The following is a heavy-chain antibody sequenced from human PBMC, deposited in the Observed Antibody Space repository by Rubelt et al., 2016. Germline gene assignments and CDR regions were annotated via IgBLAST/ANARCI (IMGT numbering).Heavy chain of an antibody. Sequence: WVRQAPGQGLEWMGWIGAYNGNTNYAQKLQGRVTMTTDTSTSTAYMELRSLRSDDTAVYYCARVSGYDPFYYYGMDVWGQGTTVTVSS. CDR2: IGAYNGNT. J-gene: IGHJ6*02. V-gene: IGHV1-18*01. CDR3: ARVSGYDPFYYYGMDV. D-gene: IGHD5-12*01.